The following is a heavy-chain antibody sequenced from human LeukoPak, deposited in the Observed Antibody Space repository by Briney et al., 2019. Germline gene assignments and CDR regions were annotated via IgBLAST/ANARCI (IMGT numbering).Heavy chain of an antibody. D-gene: IGHD6-19*01. V-gene: IGHV3-30-3*01. CDR3: AKSGWPDAFDI. Sequence: PGGSLRLSCAASGFAFSDYAMHWVRQAPGKGLEWVAVISYDGSNKYYADSVKGRFTISRENSKNTLYLQMNSLRGEDTAVYYCAKSGWPDAFDIWGQGTMVTVSS. J-gene: IGHJ3*02. CDR1: GFAFSDYA. CDR2: ISYDGSNK.